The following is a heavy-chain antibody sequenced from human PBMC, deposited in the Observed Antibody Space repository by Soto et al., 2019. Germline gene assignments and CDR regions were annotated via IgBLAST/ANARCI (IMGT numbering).Heavy chain of an antibody. Sequence: SVKVSCKASGGSFSDYAINWVRQAPGHGLEWMGGIVPIFSTSNYAEKFQGRVTITADKSTSTAYMELSSLRSDDTAVYYCASDVVVVVAIPDDYYYGMDVWGQGTTVTVSS. CDR3: ASDVVVVVAIPDDYYYGMDV. CDR2: IVPIFSTS. V-gene: IGHV1-69*06. J-gene: IGHJ6*02. D-gene: IGHD2-15*01. CDR1: GGSFSDYA.